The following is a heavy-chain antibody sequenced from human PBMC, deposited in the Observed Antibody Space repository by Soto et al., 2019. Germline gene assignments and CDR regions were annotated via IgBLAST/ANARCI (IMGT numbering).Heavy chain of an antibody. CDR1: GFPFSIYE. J-gene: IGHJ6*02. CDR2: ISESGTSM. V-gene: IGHV3-48*03. D-gene: IGHD6-19*01. CDR3: ARDQEVHDSRGHKIRAMDV. Sequence: GGSLRLSCAASGFPFSIYEMNWVRDAPGKGLEWISYISESGTSMYYADAVKGRFAISRDNAQNSLYLQMNSLRIEDTAVYYCARDQEVHDSRGHKIRAMDVWGQGTTVTVSS.